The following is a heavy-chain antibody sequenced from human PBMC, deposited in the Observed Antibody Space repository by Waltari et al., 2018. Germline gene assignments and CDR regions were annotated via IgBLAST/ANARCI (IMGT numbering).Heavy chain of an antibody. V-gene: IGHV1-46*03. J-gene: IGHJ4*02. CDR2: INPSGGST. D-gene: IGHD2-2*01. Sequence: QVQLVQSGAEVKKPGASVKVSCKASGYTFTSYYMHWVRQAPGQGLEWMGIINPSGGSTGYVQKFQARVTMTSDTSTSTVDMELSSLRSEDTAVYYCARVAGGRARAYQDWGQGTLVTVSS. CDR1: GYTFTSYY. CDR3: ARVAGGRARAYQD.